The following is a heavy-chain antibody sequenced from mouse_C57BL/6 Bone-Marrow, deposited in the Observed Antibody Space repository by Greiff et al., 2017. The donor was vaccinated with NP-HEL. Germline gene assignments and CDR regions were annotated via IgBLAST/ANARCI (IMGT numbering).Heavy chain of an antibody. D-gene: IGHD1-1*01. CDR3: ARRNYYGREYYYAMDY. J-gene: IGHJ4*01. V-gene: IGHV5-4*03. Sequence: EVQLVESGGGLVKPGGSLKLSCAASGFTFSSYAMSWVRQTPEKRLEWVATISDGGSYTYYPDNVKGRFTISRDNAKNNLYLQMSHLKSEDTAMYYCARRNYYGREYYYAMDYWGQGTSVTVSS. CDR1: GFTFSSYA. CDR2: ISDGGSYT.